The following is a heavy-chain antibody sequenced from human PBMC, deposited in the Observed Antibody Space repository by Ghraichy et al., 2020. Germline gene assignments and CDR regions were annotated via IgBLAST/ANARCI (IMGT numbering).Heavy chain of an antibody. J-gene: IGHJ2*01. Sequence: GGSLRLSCAASGFTFSSYAMSWVRQAPGKGLEWVSAISGSGGSTYYADSVKGRFTISRDNSKNTLYLQMNSLRAEDTAVYYCAKDGGTGTTRYFSWYFDLWGRGTLVTVSS. D-gene: IGHD1-7*01. CDR3: AKDGGTGTTRYFSWYFDL. CDR2: ISGSGGST. CDR1: GFTFSSYA. V-gene: IGHV3-23*01.